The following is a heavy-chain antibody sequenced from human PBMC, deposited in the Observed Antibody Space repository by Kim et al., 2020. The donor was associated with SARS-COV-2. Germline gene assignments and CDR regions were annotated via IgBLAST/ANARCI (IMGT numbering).Heavy chain of an antibody. CDR1: GGSFSGYY. J-gene: IGHJ5*02. CDR3: ARGGHYGDYWFDP. Sequence: SETLSLTCAVYGGSFSGYYWSWIRQPPGKGLEWIGEINHSGSTNYNPSLKSRVTISVDTTKNQFSLKLSSVTAADTAVYYCARGGHYGDYWFDPWGQGTLVPVSS. V-gene: IGHV4-34*01. D-gene: IGHD4-17*01. CDR2: INHSGST.